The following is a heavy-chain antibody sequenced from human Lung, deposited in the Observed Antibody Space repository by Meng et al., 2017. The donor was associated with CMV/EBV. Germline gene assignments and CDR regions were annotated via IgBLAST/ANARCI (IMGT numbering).Heavy chain of an antibody. CDR3: ARDLVGYDAFDV. CDR2: INPDGGTT. CDR1: GYTFITYY. Sequence: ASXXVSXKASGYTFITYYIHWVRQAPGQGLEWMGRINPDGGTTTYSQKFQGGVTLTSDTSTNTVYMELSRLRYEDTAVYYCARDLVGYDAFDVWGQGTLGTV. D-gene: IGHD3-22*01. V-gene: IGHV1-46*01. J-gene: IGHJ3*01.